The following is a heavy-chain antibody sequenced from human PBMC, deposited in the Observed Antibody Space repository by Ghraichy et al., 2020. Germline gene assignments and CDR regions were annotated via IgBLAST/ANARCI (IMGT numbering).Heavy chain of an antibody. CDR2: ISGNGDST. V-gene: IGHV3-23*01. D-gene: IGHD3-16*01. CDR3: AKWITITLGGIVPQNGFDI. Sequence: GGSLRLSCAASGFTFSNYDMTWVRQAPGKGLEWVSAISGNGDSTYYADSVKGRSTISRDNSKNTLYLQMDSLRAEDTAVYYCAKWITITLGGIVPQNGFDIWGQGTVVTVSA. J-gene: IGHJ3*02. CDR1: GFTFSNYD.